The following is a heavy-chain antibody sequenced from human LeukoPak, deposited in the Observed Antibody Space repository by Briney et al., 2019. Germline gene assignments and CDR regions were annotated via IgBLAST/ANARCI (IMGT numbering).Heavy chain of an antibody. V-gene: IGHV4-59*01. D-gene: IGHD4-23*01. J-gene: IGHJ6*03. CDR3: ARDSYGGFDYLDV. Sequence: TASETLSLTCTVSGGSITSNYWSWVRQPPGKGLEWIGYIYYSGSTNYNPSLKSRVAISIDTSKKQFSLKLSSVTAADTAVYYCARDSYGGFDYLDVWGKGTTVTVSS. CDR1: GGSITSNY. CDR2: IYYSGST.